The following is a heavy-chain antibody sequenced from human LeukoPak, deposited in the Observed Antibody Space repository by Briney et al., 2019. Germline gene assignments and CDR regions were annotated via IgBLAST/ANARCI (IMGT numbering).Heavy chain of an antibody. CDR1: GGSISSYY. CDR3: ARGPVTYDYVWGSYRSSYYFDY. D-gene: IGHD3-16*02. CDR2: IYYSGST. Sequence: ASETLSLTCTVSGGSISSYYWSWIRQPPGKGLEWIGYIYYSGSTNYNPSLKSRVTISVDTSKNQFSLKLSSVTAADTAVYYCARGPVTYDYVWGSYRSSYYFDYWGQGTLVTVSS. J-gene: IGHJ4*02. V-gene: IGHV4-59*01.